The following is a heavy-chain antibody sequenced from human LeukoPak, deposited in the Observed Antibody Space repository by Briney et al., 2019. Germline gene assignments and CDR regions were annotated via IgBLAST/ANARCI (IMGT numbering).Heavy chain of an antibody. CDR2: IRSKAYGGTT. V-gene: IGHV3-49*04. J-gene: IGHJ4*02. Sequence: GGSLRLSCTASGFTFGDYGMSWVRQAPGKGLEWVVFIRSKAYGGTTEYAASVKGRFTISRDDSKSIAYLQMNSLKTEDTAVYYCSRAGTLGMTHWGQGTLVTVSS. CDR1: GFTFGDYG. CDR3: SRAGTLGMTH. D-gene: IGHD7-27*01.